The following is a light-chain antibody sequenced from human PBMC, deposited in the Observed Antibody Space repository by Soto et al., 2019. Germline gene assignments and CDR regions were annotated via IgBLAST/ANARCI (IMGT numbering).Light chain of an antibody. CDR3: HQYGSSPLWT. V-gene: IGKV3-20*01. CDR1: QSVSSSY. J-gene: IGKJ1*01. Sequence: EIVLTQSPGTLSLSPGERATLSCRASQSVSSSYLAWYQQKPGQAPRLLIYGASSRATGIPDRFSGSGSGTDFTLTISRLEPKDFAVYYYHQYGSSPLWTFGQGTKVEIK. CDR2: GAS.